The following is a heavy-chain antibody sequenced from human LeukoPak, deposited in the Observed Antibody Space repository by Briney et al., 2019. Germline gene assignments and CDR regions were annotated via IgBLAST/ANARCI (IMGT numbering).Heavy chain of an antibody. CDR2: FYRGGGT. V-gene: IGHV3-53*01. CDR3: RICCCDCSLIDC. CDR1: GFTVSNNY. D-gene: IGHD2-21*02. J-gene: IGHJ4*02. Sequence: GGSLRLSCAASGFTVSNNYMSWVRQAPGKGLEWVSVFYRGGGTNYADSVRGRFTISRDNSKNTMYLQMNSLRDEDTAVYYCRICCCDCSLIDCWGQGALVNVS.